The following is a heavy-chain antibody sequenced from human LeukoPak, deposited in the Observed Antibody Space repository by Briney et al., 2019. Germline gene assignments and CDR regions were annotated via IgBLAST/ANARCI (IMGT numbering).Heavy chain of an antibody. CDR1: GYTFTGYY. CDR3: ARRRIVVVVAASTAFDI. CDR2: INPNSGGT. Sequence: GASVKVSCKASGYTFTGYYMHWVRQAPGQGLEWMGRINPNSGGTNYAQKFQGRVTMTRDTSISTAYMELSRLRSDDTAVYYCARRRIVVVVAASTAFDIWGQGTMVTVSS. V-gene: IGHV1-2*06. J-gene: IGHJ3*02. D-gene: IGHD2-15*01.